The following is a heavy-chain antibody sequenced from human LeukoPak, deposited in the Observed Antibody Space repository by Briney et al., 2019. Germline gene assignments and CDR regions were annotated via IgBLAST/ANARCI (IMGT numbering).Heavy chain of an antibody. CDR2: IIPILGIA. V-gene: IGHV1-69*04. D-gene: IGHD1-26*01. CDR3: ARLGVGATPFDY. J-gene: IGHJ4*02. CDR1: GGTFSSYA. Sequence: SVKVSCKASGGTFSSYAISWVRQAPGQGLEWMGRIIPILGIANYAQKFQGRVTITADKSTSTAYMELSSLRSEDTAVCYCARLGVGATPFDYWGQGTLVTVSS.